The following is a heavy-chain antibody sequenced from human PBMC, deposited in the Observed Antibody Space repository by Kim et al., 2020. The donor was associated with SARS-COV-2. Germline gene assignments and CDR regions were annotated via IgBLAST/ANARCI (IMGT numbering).Heavy chain of an antibody. J-gene: IGHJ4*02. Sequence: GGSLRLSCAASGFTFSNAWMSWVRQAPGKGLEWVGRTKSKADGGTTDYAAPVKGRFTISRDDSKNTLYLQLNSLKTEDTAVYYCTTYIGYCSSTNCYYHFDYWGQGTLVTVSS. CDR3: TTYIGYCSSTNCYYHFDY. CDR2: TKSKADGGTT. CDR1: GFTFSNAW. D-gene: IGHD2-2*01. V-gene: IGHV3-15*01.